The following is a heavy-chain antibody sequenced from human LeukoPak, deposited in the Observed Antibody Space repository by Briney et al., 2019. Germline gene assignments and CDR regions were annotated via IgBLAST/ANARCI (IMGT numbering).Heavy chain of an antibody. V-gene: IGHV3-73*01. J-gene: IGHJ4*02. CDR3: TRRSIASTRTDDY. CDR1: GFNFSGSA. Sequence: PGGSLKLSCAVSGFNFSGSAIHWVRQASGQGLEWVGRIRSKTHNYATTYAASLKGRFTISRDDSKNTTYLQMSSLKTDDTAVYYCTRRSIASTRTDDYWGQGTLVTVSS. CDR2: IRSKTHNYAT. D-gene: IGHD6-13*01.